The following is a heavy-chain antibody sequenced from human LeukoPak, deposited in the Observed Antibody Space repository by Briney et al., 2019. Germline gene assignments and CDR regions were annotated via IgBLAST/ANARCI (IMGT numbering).Heavy chain of an antibody. D-gene: IGHD6-19*01. J-gene: IGHJ4*02. CDR3: ARDVRGNGWYLY. V-gene: IGHV4-59*01. CDR2: IYYSGST. Sequence: SETLCLTCTVSGGSIGSYYWSWIRQPPGKGLEWIGYIYYSGSTYYNPSLKSRVTISVDTSKNQFSLKLSSVTAADTAVYYCARDVRGNGWYLYWGQGTLVTVSS. CDR1: GGSIGSYY.